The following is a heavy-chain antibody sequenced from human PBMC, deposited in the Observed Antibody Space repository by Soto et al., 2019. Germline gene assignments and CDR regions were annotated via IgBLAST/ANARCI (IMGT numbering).Heavy chain of an antibody. CDR1: GYPFTINR. CDR2: ISPHNGNA. CDR3: ARDRSGWYDF. J-gene: IGHJ4*02. V-gene: IGHV1-18*01. D-gene: IGHD6-19*01. Sequence: ASVKVSCKTSGYPFTINRLSWVRRAPGQGLEWMGWISPHNGNAKYAQKFQDRVTMTADTAASTVYMELRSLRSDDSAVFYCARDRSGWYDFWGQGTLVTASS.